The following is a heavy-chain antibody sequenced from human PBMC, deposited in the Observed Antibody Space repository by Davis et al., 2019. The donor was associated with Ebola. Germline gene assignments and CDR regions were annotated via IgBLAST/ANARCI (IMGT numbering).Heavy chain of an antibody. CDR1: GGSISSHH. CDR2: GYIYQNGHT. D-gene: IGHD3-10*01. V-gene: IGHV4-59*11. Sequence: PSETLSLTCNVAGGSISSHHWTWIRQPPGKGLEWIGYGYIYQNGHTNYNPSLKSRVTISIDTSKNQFSLNLKSVTAADTAVYYCARLSGRINCYTCNYYDPWGQGTQVTVSS. J-gene: IGHJ5*02. CDR3: ARLSGRINCYTCNYYDP.